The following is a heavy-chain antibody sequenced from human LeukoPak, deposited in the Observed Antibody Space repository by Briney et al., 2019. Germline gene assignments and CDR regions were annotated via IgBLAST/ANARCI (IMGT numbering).Heavy chain of an antibody. CDR3: ARKKQGLGFPDY. Sequence: ASVKVSCKASGYAFTGYYMHWVRQASGQGLEWMGWINPNSGGTNYAQKFQGRVTMTRDTSISTAYMELSRLRSDDTAVYYCARKKQGLGFPDYWGQETLVTVSS. J-gene: IGHJ4*02. V-gene: IGHV1-2*02. D-gene: IGHD1/OR15-1a*01. CDR2: INPNSGGT. CDR1: GYAFTGYY.